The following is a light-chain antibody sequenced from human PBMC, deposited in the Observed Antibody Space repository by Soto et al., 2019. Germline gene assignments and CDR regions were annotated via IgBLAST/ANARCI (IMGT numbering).Light chain of an antibody. CDR1: SSDVGGYNF. CDR2: EVS. J-gene: IGLJ3*02. V-gene: IGLV2-8*01. CDR3: CSFGGGNKVL. Sequence: QSALTQPPSASGSPGQSVTISCTGTSSDVGGYNFVSWYQQHPGKVPKTMIYEVSKRPSGVPDRFAGSKSGNTASLTVSGLQAEDEADYYCCSFGGGNKVLFGGGTKLTVL.